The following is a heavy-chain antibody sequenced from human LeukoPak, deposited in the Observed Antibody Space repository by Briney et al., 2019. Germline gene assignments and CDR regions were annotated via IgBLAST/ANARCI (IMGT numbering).Heavy chain of an antibody. CDR2: VNGDGSST. CDR1: GFTFSTYW. CDR3: AKNDH. Sequence: GGSLRLSCAASGFTFSTYWMHWVRQAPGKGLVWVSRVNGDGSSTNYADSVKGRFTISRDNAKNTLYLQMNSLRAEDTALYYCAKNDHWGQGTLVTVSS. J-gene: IGHJ4*02. V-gene: IGHV3-74*01.